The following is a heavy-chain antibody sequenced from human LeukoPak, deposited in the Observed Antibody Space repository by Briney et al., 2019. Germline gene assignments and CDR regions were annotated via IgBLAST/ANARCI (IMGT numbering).Heavy chain of an antibody. D-gene: IGHD3-10*01. CDR2: ISYSGST. CDR1: GGSISSYF. J-gene: IGHJ6*03. Sequence: PSETLSLTCTVSGGSISSYFWSWIRQPPGKGLEWIGYISYSGSTNYNPSLKSRVTISVDTSKNQFSLKLKSVSAADTAVYYCARDRDYYYYMDVWGKGTTVTVSS. CDR3: ARDRDYYYYMDV. V-gene: IGHV4-59*01.